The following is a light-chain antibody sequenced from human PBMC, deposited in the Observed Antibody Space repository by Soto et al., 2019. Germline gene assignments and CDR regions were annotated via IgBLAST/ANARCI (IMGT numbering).Light chain of an antibody. V-gene: IGKV4-1*01. Sequence: DIVMTQSPDSLAVSLGERATINCKSSQSVLYSSNNKNYLAWYQQKPGQPPKLLIYWASTRESGVPDRFSGSGSGTDFTLTISSLQAEDVAVYYCQQYYSTHRTFGHRTKVEIK. J-gene: IGKJ1*01. CDR3: QQYYSTHRT. CDR1: QSVLYSSNNKNY. CDR2: WAS.